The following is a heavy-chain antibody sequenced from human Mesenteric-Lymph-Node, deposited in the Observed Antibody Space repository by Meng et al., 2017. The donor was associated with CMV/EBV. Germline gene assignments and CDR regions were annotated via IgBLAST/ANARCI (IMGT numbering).Heavy chain of an antibody. CDR1: GYTFTRYY. CDR3: AREREDIRGGIYDFDH. J-gene: IGHJ4*01. V-gene: IGHV1-2*06. D-gene: IGHD5-12*01. Sequence: SGYTFTRYYMHWVRQAPGQGLEWMGQINPNSGGTNYAQNFQGRVTMTRDTSISTAYMELSRLRSDDTAVYYCAREREDIRGGIYDFDHWGHGTLVTVSS. CDR2: INPNSGGT.